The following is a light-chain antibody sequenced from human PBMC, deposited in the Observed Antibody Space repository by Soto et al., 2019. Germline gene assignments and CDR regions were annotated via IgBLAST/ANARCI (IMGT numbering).Light chain of an antibody. Sequence: EIVLTQSPGTLSLSPGERATLSCRASQTVTSTFLTWYQQKPGQAPRLLIYGAFNRATGIPDRFIGGGSETDFTLTISRLEPEDFAVYYCQQYGSSPYTFVQGTKLEIK. CDR3: QQYGSSPYT. J-gene: IGKJ2*01. CDR1: QTVTSTF. CDR2: GAF. V-gene: IGKV3-20*01.